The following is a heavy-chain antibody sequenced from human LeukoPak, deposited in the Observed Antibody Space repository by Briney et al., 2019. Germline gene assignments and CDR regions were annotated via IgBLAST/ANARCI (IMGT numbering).Heavy chain of an antibody. CDR2: IWYDGSNK. D-gene: IGHD6-6*01. CDR3: ARDIAARRLDY. J-gene: IGHJ4*02. CDR1: GFIFSNHG. Sequence: GGSLRLSCAASGFIFSNHGMHWVRQAPGKGLEWVAVIWYDGSNKYYADSVKGRFNISRDNSMYTLYLQMNGLRAEDTAFCYWARDIAARRLDYWGQGTLVTVSS. V-gene: IGHV3-33*01.